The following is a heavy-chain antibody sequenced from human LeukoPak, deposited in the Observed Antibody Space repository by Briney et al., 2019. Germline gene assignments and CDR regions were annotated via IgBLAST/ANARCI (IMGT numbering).Heavy chain of an antibody. V-gene: IGHV5-51*01. CDR3: ARHGYDFWSGYIPFMDV. D-gene: IGHD3-3*01. J-gene: IGHJ6*03. CDR2: IYPDDSDT. CDR1: GYFFVNYW. Sequence: GESLKISCKDSGYFFVNYWIAWVRQKPGKGLEWMGIIYPDDSDTRYSPSFQGQVSISVDKSISTAYLQWSSLKASDTAMYYCARHGYDFWSGYIPFMDVWGKGTTVTVSS.